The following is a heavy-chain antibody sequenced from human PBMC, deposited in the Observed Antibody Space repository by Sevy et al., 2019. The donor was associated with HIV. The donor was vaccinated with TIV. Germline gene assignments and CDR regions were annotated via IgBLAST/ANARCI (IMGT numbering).Heavy chain of an antibody. Sequence: GGSLRLSCAASGFTFDDYAMHWVRQAPGKGLEWVSGISWNSGSIGYADSVKGRFTISRDNAKNSLYLQMNSLRAEDTALYYCAKDTTRGYSGTLLYWGQGTLVTVSS. D-gene: IGHD5-12*01. CDR2: ISWNSGSI. V-gene: IGHV3-9*01. J-gene: IGHJ4*02. CDR1: GFTFDDYA. CDR3: AKDTTRGYSGTLLY.